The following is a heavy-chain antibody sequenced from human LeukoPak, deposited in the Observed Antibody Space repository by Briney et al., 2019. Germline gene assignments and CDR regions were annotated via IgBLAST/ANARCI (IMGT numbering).Heavy chain of an antibody. CDR2: IWHDGSNK. J-gene: IGHJ4*02. Sequence: GGSLRLSCAASGFSFSAYGMHWVRQAPGKGLEWVALIWHDGSNKYYADSVEGRFSISGDNSNNTLYLQMNSLRAEDTAVYYCARDRGTNGDYHRGYFDYWGQGSLVTVSS. V-gene: IGHV3-33*01. CDR3: ARDRGTNGDYHRGYFDY. D-gene: IGHD1-1*01. CDR1: GFSFSAYG.